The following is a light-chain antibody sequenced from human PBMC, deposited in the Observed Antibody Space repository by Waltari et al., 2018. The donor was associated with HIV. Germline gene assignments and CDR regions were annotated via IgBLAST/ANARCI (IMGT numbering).Light chain of an antibody. V-gene: IGLV2-14*01. CDR2: AVN. Sequence: QSALTQPASVSGSSGQSITISCTGTSSDVGGHDFVSWYQQHPGEGPKLMIYAVNKRPSGVSDRFSGSKSGNTASLTISGLQAGDEADYYCSSFRSSATWVFGGGTKLTVV. CDR1: SSDVGGHDF. J-gene: IGLJ3*02. CDR3: SSFRSSATWV.